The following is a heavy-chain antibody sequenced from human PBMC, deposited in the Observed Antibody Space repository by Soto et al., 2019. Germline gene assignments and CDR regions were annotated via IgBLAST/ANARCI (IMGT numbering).Heavy chain of an antibody. CDR2: ISYDGSNK. CDR1: GFTFSSYG. Sequence: QVQLVESGGGGVQPGRSLRLSCAASGFTFSSYGMHWVRQAPGKGLEWVAVISYDGSNKYYADSVKGRFTISRDNSKNTLYLQMNSLRAEDTAVYYCAKPYYDFWSGYHHDAFDIWGQGTMVTVSS. V-gene: IGHV3-30*18. CDR3: AKPYYDFWSGYHHDAFDI. D-gene: IGHD3-3*01. J-gene: IGHJ3*02.